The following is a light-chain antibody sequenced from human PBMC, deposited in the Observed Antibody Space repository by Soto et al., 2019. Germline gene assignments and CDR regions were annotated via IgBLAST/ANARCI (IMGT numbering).Light chain of an antibody. CDR3: SSYTSSSTVI. V-gene: IGLV2-14*01. Sequence: QSALTQPASVSGSPGQSITISCTGTSSDVGGYNYVSWYQQHPGKAPKLLIYDVSYRPSGVSNRFSGFKSGNTAFLTISGLQAEDEADYYCSSYTSSSTVIFGGGTKLTVL. J-gene: IGLJ2*01. CDR1: SSDVGGYNY. CDR2: DVS.